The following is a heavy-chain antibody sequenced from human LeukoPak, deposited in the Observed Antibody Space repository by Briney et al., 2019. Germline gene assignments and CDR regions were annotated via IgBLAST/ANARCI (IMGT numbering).Heavy chain of an antibody. D-gene: IGHD1-1*01. V-gene: IGHV3-48*01. CDR2: IGIDSVNT. CDR3: ARDHNYAFDN. CDR1: GFPFIEYS. Sequence: PGGSLRLSCTASGFPFIEYSMNWVRQAPGKGLEWISYIGIDSVNTKYADSVRGRFTISADKAKNSLYLQMNSLRVEDTAVYYCARDHNYAFDNWGQGTLVSVAS. J-gene: IGHJ4*02.